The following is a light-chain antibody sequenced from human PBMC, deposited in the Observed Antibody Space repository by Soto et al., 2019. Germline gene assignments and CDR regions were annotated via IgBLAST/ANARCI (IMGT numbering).Light chain of an antibody. V-gene: IGLV2-14*03. J-gene: IGLJ2*01. CDR2: DVS. CDR1: TSDVGGYNY. CDR3: GSYTSTSTLV. Sequence: QSALTQPASVSGSPGQSITISCTGTTSDVGGYNYVSWYQHHPGKAPKVMIYDVSLRPSGVSNRFSGSKSGNTASLTISGLQAEDEADYYCGSYTSTSTLVFGGGTKLTVL.